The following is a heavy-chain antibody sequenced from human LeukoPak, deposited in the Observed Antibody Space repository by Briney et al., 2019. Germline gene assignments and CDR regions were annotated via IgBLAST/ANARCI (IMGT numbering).Heavy chain of an antibody. CDR1: GVSFDDYY. CDR2: INHSGYT. D-gene: IGHD2-21*02. V-gene: IGHV4-34*01. Sequence: PSETLSLTCAVSGVSFDDYYWSWVRQTPGKGLEWIGEINHSGYTNDSPSLKSRVTLSIDTSRKQFSLNLRSVAVADTGIYYCTRMTAGHDYWGQGTLVTVSS. CDR3: TRMTAGHDY. J-gene: IGHJ4*02.